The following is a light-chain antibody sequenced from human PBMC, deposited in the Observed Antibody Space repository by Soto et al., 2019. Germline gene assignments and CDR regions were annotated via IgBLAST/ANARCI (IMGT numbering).Light chain of an antibody. V-gene: IGKV3-20*01. CDR1: QTLSNSF. CDR2: DTS. J-gene: IGKJ5*01. Sequence: EIALTQSPGTLSLSPGERSPLSCRARQTLSNSFIAWYQHKPGQAPRLLVYDTSTRATGIPDRYSGSGSGTDFTLTISRLEPEDFAVFFCQQYGTSEIIFGQGTRLEIK. CDR3: QQYGTSEII.